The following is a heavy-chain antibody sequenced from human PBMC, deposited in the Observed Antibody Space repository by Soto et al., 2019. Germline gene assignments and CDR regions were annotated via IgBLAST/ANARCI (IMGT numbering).Heavy chain of an antibody. D-gene: IGHD6-13*01. Sequence: SGGSLRLSCAASGFSFINYEMNWVRQAPGKGLEWVAYISSGGDTIHYADSVRGRFTVSRDNARNSLSLQMNTLRVEDTALYYCARDRAAGGYWGQGTLVTVSS. CDR3: ARDRAAGGY. CDR1: GFSFINYE. J-gene: IGHJ4*02. V-gene: IGHV3-48*03. CDR2: ISSGGDTI.